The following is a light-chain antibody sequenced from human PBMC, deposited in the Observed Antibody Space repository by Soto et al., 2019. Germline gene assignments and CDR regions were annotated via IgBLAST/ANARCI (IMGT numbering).Light chain of an antibody. CDR2: GAS. J-gene: IGKJ1*01. CDR1: QSVSSSF. V-gene: IGKV3-15*01. CDR3: QQYDNWPQT. Sequence: EIVFTQSPGTLSLSTGERATLSCRASQSVSSSFLAWYQQKPGQSPRLLIYGASTRATGIPVRFSGSGSGTEFTLTINSLQSEDFALYYCQQYDNWPQTFGQGTKVDIK.